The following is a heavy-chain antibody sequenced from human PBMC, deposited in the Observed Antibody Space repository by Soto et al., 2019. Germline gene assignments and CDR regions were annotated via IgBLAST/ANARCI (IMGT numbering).Heavy chain of an antibody. Sequence: SETLSLTCAVSGGSISSGGYSWSWIRQPPGKGLEWIGYIYHSGSTYYNPSLKSRVTISVDRSKNQFSPKLSSVTAADTAVYYWAETNWKYANWFDPWGQGTLVTVPS. D-gene: IGHD1-7*01. J-gene: IGHJ5*02. CDR2: IYHSGST. CDR1: GGSISSGGYS. V-gene: IGHV4-30-2*01. CDR3: AETNWKYANWFDP.